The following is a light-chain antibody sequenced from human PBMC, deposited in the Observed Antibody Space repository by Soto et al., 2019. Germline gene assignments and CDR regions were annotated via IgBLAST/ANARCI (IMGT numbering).Light chain of an antibody. Sequence: QSALTQPASVSGSPGQSINIYCTGTNSDVGGYDYVSWYKQYPGQAPKVIIYEVTYRPSGVSARFSGSKSGTTASLTISDLQTEDEADYYCSSFTNSNTGVFGGGTKLTVL. CDR2: EVT. V-gene: IGLV2-14*01. CDR1: NSDVGGYDY. CDR3: SSFTNSNTGV. J-gene: IGLJ3*02.